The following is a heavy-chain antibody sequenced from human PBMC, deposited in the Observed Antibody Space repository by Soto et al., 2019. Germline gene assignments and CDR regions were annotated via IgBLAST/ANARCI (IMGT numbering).Heavy chain of an antibody. Sequence: EASVKVSCKVSGYTLTELSMHWVRQAPGKGLEWMGGFDPEDGETIYAQKFQGRVTMTEDTSTDTAYMELSSLRSEDTAVYYCATYPLSTIFGVVIFFDYWGQGTLVTVSS. V-gene: IGHV1-24*01. D-gene: IGHD3-3*01. CDR1: GYTLTELS. CDR2: FDPEDGET. CDR3: ATYPLSTIFGVVIFFDY. J-gene: IGHJ4*02.